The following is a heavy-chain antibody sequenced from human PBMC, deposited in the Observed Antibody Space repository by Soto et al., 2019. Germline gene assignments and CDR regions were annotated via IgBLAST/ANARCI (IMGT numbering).Heavy chain of an antibody. D-gene: IGHD2-2*01. CDR2: ISDSGST. V-gene: IGHV3-23*01. Sequence: EVQLLESGGALVQPGGSLRLSCAASGFTFSNHAMNWVRQAPGKGLEWVSTISDSGSTYYADSVKGRFTISRDNSKNTVWRGMNSLRAEDTAVYYCARDPGGHYCTSTSCLYFFDHWGQGTLVIVSS. J-gene: IGHJ4*02. CDR1: GFTFSNHA. CDR3: ARDPGGHYCTSTSCLYFFDH.